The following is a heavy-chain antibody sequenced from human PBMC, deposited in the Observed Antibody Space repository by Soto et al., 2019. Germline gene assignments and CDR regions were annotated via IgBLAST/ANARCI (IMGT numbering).Heavy chain of an antibody. V-gene: IGHV6-1*01. Sequence: PSQTLSRTCAISGDSVSSNSAAWNWIRQSPSRGLEWLGRKYYRCKWYYGYAVSVKSRITINPDTSKNQFSLQLNSVTPEDTAVYYFARIYSSSSSEREGGGQGTTVTVSS. CDR3: ARIYSSSSSEREG. CDR2: KYYRCKWYY. J-gene: IGHJ6*02. CDR1: GDSVSSNSAA. D-gene: IGHD6-6*01.